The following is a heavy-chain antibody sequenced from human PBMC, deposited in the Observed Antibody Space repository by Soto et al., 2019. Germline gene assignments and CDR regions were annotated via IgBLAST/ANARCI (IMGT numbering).Heavy chain of an antibody. D-gene: IGHD2-2*01. CDR3: AREKKVVVPAAISDGMDV. V-gene: IGHV4-30-2*01. J-gene: IGHJ6*02. Sequence: SETLSLTCAVSGGSISSGDYSWNWIRQPPGKGLEWIGYIYYGGSTYYNPSLQSRVTMSVDRSRNQFSLKLNSVTAADTAVYYCAREKKVVVPAAISDGMDVWGQGTTVTVSS. CDR2: IYYGGST. CDR1: GGSISSGDYS.